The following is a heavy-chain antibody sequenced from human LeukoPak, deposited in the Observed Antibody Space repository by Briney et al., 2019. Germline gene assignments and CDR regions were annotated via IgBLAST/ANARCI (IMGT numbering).Heavy chain of an antibody. CDR1: GFTFSSYW. CDR3: ARSAAGTNWFDP. D-gene: IGHD6-13*01. CDR2: IHIDGSVT. V-gene: IGHV3-74*01. Sequence: PGGSLRLSCAASGFTFSSYWMHWVRQAPGKGLVWVSRIHIDGSVTTYADSVKGRFTISRDNAKNTLYLQMNSLRAEDTAVYYCARSAAGTNWFDPWGQGTLVTVSS. J-gene: IGHJ5*02.